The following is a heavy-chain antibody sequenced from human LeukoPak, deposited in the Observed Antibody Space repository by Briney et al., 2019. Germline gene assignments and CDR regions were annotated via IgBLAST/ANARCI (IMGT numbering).Heavy chain of an antibody. CDR1: GGSISYYY. V-gene: IGHV4-59*08. J-gene: IGHJ4*02. CDR3: AASSHSGSYRAY. Sequence: PSETLSLTCSVSGGSISYYYWSWIRQPPGKGLEWIGYSHDSGESNYNPSLQSRVVISRDTAKNQFSLNLRSVTAADTAVYYCAASSHSGSYRAYWGQGTPVTASS. D-gene: IGHD3-10*01. CDR2: SHDSGES.